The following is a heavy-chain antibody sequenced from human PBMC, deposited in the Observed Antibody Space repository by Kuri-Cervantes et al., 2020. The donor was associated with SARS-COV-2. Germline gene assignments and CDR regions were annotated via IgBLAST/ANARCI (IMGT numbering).Heavy chain of an antibody. CDR2: INPSGGST. CDR3: AREWFEGYYYGMDV. J-gene: IGHJ6*02. CDR1: GYTSTSDY. D-gene: IGHD3-10*01. V-gene: IGHV1-46*01. Sequence: ASVKVSCKASGYTSTSDYMHWVQQAPGQGLEWMGIINPSGGSTSYAQKFQGRVTMTRDTSTSTVYMELSSLRSEDTAVYYCAREWFEGYYYGMDVWGQGTTVTVSS.